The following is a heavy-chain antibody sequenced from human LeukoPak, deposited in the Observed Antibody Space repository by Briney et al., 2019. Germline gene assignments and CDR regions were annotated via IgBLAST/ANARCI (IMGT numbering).Heavy chain of an antibody. D-gene: IGHD2-2*02. CDR3: AIGYCSSTSCYTLGFFDY. CDR2: IIPIFGTA. J-gene: IGHJ4*02. Sequence: SVKVSCKASGGTFSSYAISWVRQAPGQGLEWMGGIIPIFGTANYAQKFQGRVTITTDESTSTAYMELSSLRSEDTAVYYCAIGYCSSTSCYTLGFFDYWGQGTLVTVSS. V-gene: IGHV1-69*05. CDR1: GGTFSSYA.